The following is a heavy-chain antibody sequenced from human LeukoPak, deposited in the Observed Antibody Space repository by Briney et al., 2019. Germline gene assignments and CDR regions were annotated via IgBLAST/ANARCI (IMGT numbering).Heavy chain of an antibody. D-gene: IGHD5-24*01. Sequence: SETLSLTCTASGVSISSYYWSWIRQPPGKGLEWVGYIYTSGSTNYNASLKSRVTISVDTSKNQFSLKLSSVPAADTAVYYCARLELNYYYYYMDVWGKGTTVTVSS. J-gene: IGHJ6*03. CDR2: IYTSGST. V-gene: IGHV4-4*09. CDR3: ARLELNYYYYYMDV. CDR1: GVSISSYY.